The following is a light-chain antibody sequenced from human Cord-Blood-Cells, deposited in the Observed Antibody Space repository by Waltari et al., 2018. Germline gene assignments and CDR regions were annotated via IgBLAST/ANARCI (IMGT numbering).Light chain of an antibody. Sequence: DIVLTQSPATLSLSPGERATLSCRASQSVSSSYLAWYQQKPGQAPRLLIYGASSRTTGIPDRFSGSGAGTDFTLTISRLEPEDVALYYCQQYGSSYTFGEGTKLEIK. CDR3: QQYGSSYT. J-gene: IGKJ2*01. CDR1: QSVSSSY. CDR2: GAS. V-gene: IGKV3-20*01.